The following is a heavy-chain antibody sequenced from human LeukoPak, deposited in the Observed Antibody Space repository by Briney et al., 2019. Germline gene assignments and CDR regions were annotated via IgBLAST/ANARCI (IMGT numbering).Heavy chain of an antibody. CDR3: AKSASSWPLYYFDY. CDR2: LNWNGGST. V-gene: IGHV3-20*04. CDR1: GFTFDVYG. D-gene: IGHD6-13*01. J-gene: IGHJ4*02. Sequence: GGSLRLSCAASGFTFDVYGMSWVRQAPGKGLEWVSGLNWNGGSTGYEDSVKGRFIISRDNAKNCLYLQMNSLRAEDTALYYCAKSASSWPLYYFDYWGQGTLVTVSS.